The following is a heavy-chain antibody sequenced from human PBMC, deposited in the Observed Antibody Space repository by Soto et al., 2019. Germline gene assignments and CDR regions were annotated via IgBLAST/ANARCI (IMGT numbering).Heavy chain of an antibody. J-gene: IGHJ6*02. CDR1: GGTFSNYG. V-gene: IGHV1-69*06. D-gene: IGHD1-1*01. CDR3: ARVVQLGTGYGTEV. Sequence: SVKVSCKASGGTFSNYGITWVRQAPRQGLEWMGAILPMFGKTNYAQKFQGRVTIIADKSPDTVYLELSRLRSDDTAVYFCARVVQLGTGYGTEVWGQGTTVTVSS. CDR2: ILPMFGKT.